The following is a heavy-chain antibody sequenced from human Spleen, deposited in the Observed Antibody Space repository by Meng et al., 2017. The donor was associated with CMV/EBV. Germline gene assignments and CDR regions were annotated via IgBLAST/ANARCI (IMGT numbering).Heavy chain of an antibody. CDR3: ARDSPGGYGYFDS. CDR2: IHYSGTT. J-gene: IGHJ4*02. Sequence: QVQLQESGPVLVKPSQTLSLTCTVSDGFTTSDDYYWSWIRQPPGKGLEWIGYIHYSGTTYYNPSLKSRIAISLDTSKNQFSLNLNSVTAADAAVYYYARDSPGGYGYFDSWGQGTLVTVSS. V-gene: IGHV4-30-4*01. D-gene: IGHD5-12*01. CDR1: DGFTTSDDYY.